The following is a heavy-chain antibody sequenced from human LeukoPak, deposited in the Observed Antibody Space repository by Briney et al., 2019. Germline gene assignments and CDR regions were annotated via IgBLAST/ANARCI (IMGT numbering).Heavy chain of an antibody. CDR2: VSGSGRNT. CDR3: VKSRRVGANQRGLFDY. V-gene: IGHV3-23*01. J-gene: IGHJ4*02. CDR1: GFTFISYS. D-gene: IGHD1-26*01. Sequence: GGSLRLSCAASGFTFISYSMNWVRQAPGKGLEGVSSVSGSGRNTFYPDSVEGRFTISRDNSKNTVYLQMNSLRADDTAVYYCVKSRRVGANQRGLFDYWGQGTLVTVSP.